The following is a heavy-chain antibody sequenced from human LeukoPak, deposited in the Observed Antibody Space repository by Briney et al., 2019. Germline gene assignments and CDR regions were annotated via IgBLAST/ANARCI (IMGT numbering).Heavy chain of an antibody. D-gene: IGHD6-19*01. CDR3: ARVTLEAGFNWFDP. CDR2: TYYRSKWYN. J-gene: IGHJ5*02. Sequence: SQTLSLTCAISGDSVSSNSVAWNWIRQSPSRGLEWLGRTYYRSKWYNDYAVSVKSRITINPDTSKNQFSLQLNSVSPEDTAVYYCARVTLEAGFNWFDPWGQGTLVTVSS. V-gene: IGHV6-1*01. CDR1: GDSVSSNSVA.